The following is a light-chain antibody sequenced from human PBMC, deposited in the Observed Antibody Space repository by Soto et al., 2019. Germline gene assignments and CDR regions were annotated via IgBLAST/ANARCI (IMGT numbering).Light chain of an antibody. V-gene: IGLV1-44*01. CDR2: SNN. J-gene: IGLJ3*02. CDR3: AAWDDSLMGV. CDR1: SSNIGSNN. Sequence: QSVLTQPPSASGTPGQRVTISCSGSSSNIGSNNVNWYQQLPGMAPKLLIYSNNQRPSGVPDRFSGSKSGTSASLAISGLQSEDEADYYCAAWDDSLMGVFGGGTKVTVL.